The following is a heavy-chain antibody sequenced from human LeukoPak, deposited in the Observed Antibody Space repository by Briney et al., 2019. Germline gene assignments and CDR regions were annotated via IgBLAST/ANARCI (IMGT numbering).Heavy chain of an antibody. V-gene: IGHV3-48*01. CDR3: AKSNYYDSIGYSAFDY. CDR1: GFTFSSYS. CDR2: ISSSSSTI. Sequence: GGSLRLSCAASGFTFSSYSMNWVRQAPGKGLEWVSYISSSSSTIYYADSVKGRFTISRDNSMDTLYLQMNSLRAEDTALYYCAKSNYYDSIGYSAFDYWGQGTLVTVSS. J-gene: IGHJ4*02. D-gene: IGHD3-22*01.